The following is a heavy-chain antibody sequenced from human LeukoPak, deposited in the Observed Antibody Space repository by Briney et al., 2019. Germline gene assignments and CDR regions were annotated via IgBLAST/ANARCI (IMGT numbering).Heavy chain of an antibody. V-gene: IGHV3-53*01. D-gene: IGHD3-16*01. CDR2: IYSGGST. J-gene: IGHJ4*02. CDR1: GFTLSSYA. CDR3: ARDGGGYYFDY. Sequence: GGSLRLSCAASGFTLSSYAMSWVRQAPGKGLEWVSVIYSGGSTYYADSVKGRFTISRDNSKNTLYLQMNSLRAEDTAVYYCARDGGGYYFDYWGQGTLVTVSS.